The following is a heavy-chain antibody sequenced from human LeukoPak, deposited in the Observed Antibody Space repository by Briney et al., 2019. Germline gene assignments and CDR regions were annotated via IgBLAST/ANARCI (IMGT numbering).Heavy chain of an antibody. J-gene: IGHJ4*02. V-gene: IGHV3-30*02. D-gene: IGHD3-16*02. CDR2: IRNDETEI. CDR1: GFPFNAYN. Sequence: GGSLRLSCTAPGFPFNAYNIHWIRQSRGRGLEWVSFIRNDETEIHYADFAKGRFTLSRDRSKHSVYLKMNSLRPDDTALYHCAKVGGSYRFAFGGQGTMVTV. CDR3: AKVGGSYRFAF.